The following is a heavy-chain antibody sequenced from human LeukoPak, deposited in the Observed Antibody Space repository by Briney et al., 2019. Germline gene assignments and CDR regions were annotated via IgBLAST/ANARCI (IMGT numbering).Heavy chain of an antibody. V-gene: IGHV3-7*01. Sequence: GGSLSLSCAASGFTFSSYWMSWVRQAPGKGLEWVANIKQNGSENYYVDSMNCRFTISRDNAKNSLYLQMNSLRAEYTAVYYCARDRGDKITSIAGAFVYYWGQGTLVTVSS. J-gene: IGHJ4*02. CDR1: GFTFSSYW. CDR3: ARDRGDKITSIAGAFVYY. D-gene: IGHD6-19*01. CDR2: IKQNGSEN.